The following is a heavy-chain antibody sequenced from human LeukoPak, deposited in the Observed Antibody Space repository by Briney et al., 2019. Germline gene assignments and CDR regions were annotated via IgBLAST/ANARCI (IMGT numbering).Heavy chain of an antibody. J-gene: IGHJ4*02. Sequence: SETLSLTCTVSGGSISGHYWTWIRQPPGKGLEWIGQIHYSGRPDYNPSLKSRVTISVDTSKNQLSLKVTSVTGADTAVYYCARGIAAASGYFDYWGQGTLVTVSS. V-gene: IGHV4-59*11. CDR3: ARGIAAASGYFDY. CDR2: IHYSGRP. CDR1: GGSISGHY. D-gene: IGHD6-13*01.